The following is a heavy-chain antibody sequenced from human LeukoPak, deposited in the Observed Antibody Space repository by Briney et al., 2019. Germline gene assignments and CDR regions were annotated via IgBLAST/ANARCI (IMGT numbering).Heavy chain of an antibody. J-gene: IGHJ4*02. Sequence: ASVKVSCKASGGTFISYAISWVRQAPGQGLEWMGGIIPIFGTANYAQKFQGRVTITADESTSTAYMELSSLRSEDTAVYYCARKNHYYDSSGYYSLDYWGQGTLVTVSS. CDR2: IIPIFGTA. V-gene: IGHV1-69*01. D-gene: IGHD3-22*01. CDR1: GGTFISYA. CDR3: ARKNHYYDSSGYYSLDY.